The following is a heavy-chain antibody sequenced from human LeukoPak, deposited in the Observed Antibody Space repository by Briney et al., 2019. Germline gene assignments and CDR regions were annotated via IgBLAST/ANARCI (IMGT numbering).Heavy chain of an antibody. D-gene: IGHD4-17*01. Sequence: PSETLSLTXAVYGGSFSGYYWSWIRQSPGKGLEWIGEINHSGSTNYNPSLKSRVTISVDTSKNQFSLKLSSVTAADTAVYYCASRIYGDYALFGYWGQGTLVTVSS. J-gene: IGHJ4*02. CDR1: GGSFSGYY. CDR2: INHSGST. CDR3: ASRIYGDYALFGY. V-gene: IGHV4-34*01.